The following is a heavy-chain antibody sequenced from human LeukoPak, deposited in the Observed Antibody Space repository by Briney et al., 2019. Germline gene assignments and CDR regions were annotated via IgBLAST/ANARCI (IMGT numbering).Heavy chain of an antibody. CDR2: ISSSGSTI. D-gene: IGHD5-24*01. J-gene: IGHJ4*02. CDR3: ASSDPRSHGYNDY. V-gene: IGHV3-11*04. Sequence: GGSLRLSCAASGFTFSDYYMSWIRQAPGKGLEWVSYISSSGSTIYYADSVKGRFTISRDNAKNSLYLQMNSLRAEDTAVYYCASSDPRSHGYNDYWGQGTLVTVSS. CDR1: GFTFSDYY.